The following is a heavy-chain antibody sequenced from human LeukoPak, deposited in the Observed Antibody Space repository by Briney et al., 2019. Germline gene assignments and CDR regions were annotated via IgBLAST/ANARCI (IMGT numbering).Heavy chain of an antibody. Sequence: SETLSLTCTVSGGSISSSSYYWGWIRQPPGKGLEWIGSIYYSGSTYYNPSLKSRVTISVDTSKNQFSLKLSSVTAADTAVYYCAREPDYGGNSFGYWGQGTLVTVSS. V-gene: IGHV4-39*07. CDR1: GGSISSSSYY. CDR2: IYYSGST. J-gene: IGHJ4*02. CDR3: AREPDYGGNSFGY. D-gene: IGHD4-23*01.